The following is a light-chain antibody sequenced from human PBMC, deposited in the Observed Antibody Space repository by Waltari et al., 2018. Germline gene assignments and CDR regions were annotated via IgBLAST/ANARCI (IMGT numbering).Light chain of an antibody. CDR3: ETGGFGIWR. CDR2: VNSDGSY. CDR1: SGHSNYA. V-gene: IGLV4-69*01. Sequence: ASLGASVKLTCTLSSGHSNYALAWLQRQPEKGPRYLMKVNSDGSYIKGDGIPDRFSGSSSGADRYLTISSLQSEDEADYYCETGGFGIWRFGGGTKLTVL. J-gene: IGLJ2*01.